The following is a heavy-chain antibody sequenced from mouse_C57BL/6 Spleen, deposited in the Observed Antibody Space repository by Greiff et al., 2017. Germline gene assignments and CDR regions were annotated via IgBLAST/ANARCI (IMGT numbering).Heavy chain of an antibody. CDR3: ARSQLGY. Sequence: VQLQQSGAELVKPGASVKISCKASGYAFSRYWMNWVKQRPGKGLVRIGQIYPGDGDTNYNGKFKGKATLTADKSSSTAYMQLRSLTSEDSAVYYCARSQLGYWGQGTTLTVSS. V-gene: IGHV1-80*01. J-gene: IGHJ2*01. D-gene: IGHD1-3*01. CDR2: IYPGDGDT. CDR1: GYAFSRYW.